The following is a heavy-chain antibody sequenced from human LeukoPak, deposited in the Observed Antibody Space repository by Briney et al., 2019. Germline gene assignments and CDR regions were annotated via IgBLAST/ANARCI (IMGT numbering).Heavy chain of an antibody. Sequence: PGGSLRLSCAASGFTFSSYEMNWVRQAPGKGLEWVSYISSSGSTIYYADSVKGRFTISRDNAKNSLYLQMNSLRAEDTAVYYCARGKLDYYDSSGFDYWGQGTLVTVSS. V-gene: IGHV3-48*03. D-gene: IGHD3-22*01. CDR3: ARGKLDYYDSSGFDY. J-gene: IGHJ4*02. CDR1: GFTFSSYE. CDR2: ISSSGSTI.